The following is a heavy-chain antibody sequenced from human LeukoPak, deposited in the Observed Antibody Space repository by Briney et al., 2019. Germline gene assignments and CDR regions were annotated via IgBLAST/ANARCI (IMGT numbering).Heavy chain of an antibody. Sequence: GASVKVSCKASGYTFTSYGISWVRQAPGQGLEWMGWISAYNGNTNYAQKLQGRVTMTTDTSTSTAYMELRSLRSDDTAVYYCARQLRGFGEPYYYYYMDVWGKGTTVTVSS. CDR3: ARQLRGFGEPYYYYYMDV. D-gene: IGHD3-10*01. J-gene: IGHJ6*03. V-gene: IGHV1-18*01. CDR2: ISAYNGNT. CDR1: GYTFTSYG.